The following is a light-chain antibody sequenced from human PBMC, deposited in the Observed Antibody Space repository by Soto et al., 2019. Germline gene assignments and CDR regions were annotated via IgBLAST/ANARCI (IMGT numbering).Light chain of an antibody. V-gene: IGKV3-15*01. CDR3: QQYNKWPPIT. CDR2: GAS. J-gene: IGKJ4*01. CDR1: QSVSSN. Sequence: EIVMTQSPATLSVSPGERATLSCRASQSVSSNLAWYQQKPGQAPRLLIYGASTRATGIPDRFSGSGSGTEFTLTISSQQSEDFAAYFCQQYNKWPPITFGGGTKVDIK.